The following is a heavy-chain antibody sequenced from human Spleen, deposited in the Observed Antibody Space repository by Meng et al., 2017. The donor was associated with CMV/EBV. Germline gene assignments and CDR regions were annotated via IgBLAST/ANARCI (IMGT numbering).Heavy chain of an antibody. CDR3: ARGPRTRFGERFDY. V-gene: IGHV4-34*01. CDR1: GGSFSGYS. D-gene: IGHD3-10*02. Sequence: QWGPVLSKPAAPLSPTAAVYGGSFSGYSWSWIRQPPGKGLEWIGEINHSGSTNYNPSLKSRVTISVDTSKNQFSLKLSSVTAADTAVYYCARGPRTRFGERFDYWGQGTLVTVSS. J-gene: IGHJ4*02. CDR2: INHSGST.